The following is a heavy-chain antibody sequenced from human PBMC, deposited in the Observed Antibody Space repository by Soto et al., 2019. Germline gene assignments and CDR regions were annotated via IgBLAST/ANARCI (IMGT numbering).Heavy chain of an antibody. CDR2: INPNSGGT. V-gene: IGHV1-2*04. J-gene: IGHJ6*02. Sequence: ASVKVSCKASGYTFTGYYMHWVRQAPGQGLEWMGWINPNSGGTNYAQKFQGWVTMTRDTSISTAYMELSRLRSDDTAVYYCAKGSSPLYYYGMDVWGLGTTVTVSS. CDR1: GYTFTGYY. D-gene: IGHD1-26*01. CDR3: AKGSSPLYYYGMDV.